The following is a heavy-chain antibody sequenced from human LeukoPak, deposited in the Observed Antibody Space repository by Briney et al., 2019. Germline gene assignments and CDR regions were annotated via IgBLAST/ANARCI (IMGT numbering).Heavy chain of an antibody. Sequence: SGPTLVNPTQTLTLTCTFSGFSLSTSGVGVGWIRQPPGKALERLALIYWNDDKRYSPSLKSRLTITKDTSKNQVVLTMTNMDPVDTATYYCAHLGNWDYYYYMDVWGKGTTVTVSS. CDR2: IYWNDDK. D-gene: IGHD7-27*01. CDR1: GFSLSTSGVG. CDR3: AHLGNWDYYYYMDV. J-gene: IGHJ6*03. V-gene: IGHV2-5*01.